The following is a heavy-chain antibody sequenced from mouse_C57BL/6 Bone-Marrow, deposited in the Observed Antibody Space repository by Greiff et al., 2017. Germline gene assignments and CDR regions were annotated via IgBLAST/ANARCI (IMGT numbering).Heavy chain of an antibody. CDR1: GYTFTSYW. J-gene: IGHJ4*01. CDR3: ARRGRDGYYDARDY. CDR2: IYPGSGST. D-gene: IGHD2-3*01. V-gene: IGHV1-55*01. Sequence: QVQLKQPGAELVKPGASVKMSCKASGYTFTSYWITWVKQRPGQGLEWIGDIYPGSGSTNYNEKFKSKATLTVDTSSSTAYMQLSSLTSEDSAVYYCARRGRDGYYDARDYWGQGTSVTVSS.